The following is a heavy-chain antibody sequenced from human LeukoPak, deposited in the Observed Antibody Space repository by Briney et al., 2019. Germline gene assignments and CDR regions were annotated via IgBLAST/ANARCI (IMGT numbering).Heavy chain of an antibody. CDR3: ARDWSLGSLDAFDI. J-gene: IGHJ3*02. CDR2: IYSGGHT. CDR1: GFTVSSNY. V-gene: IGHV3-66*01. Sequence: GGSLRLSCAASGFTVSSNYMSWVRQAPGKGLEWVSIIYSGGHTYYADSVKDRFTISKDNSNNTLYLQMGSLRAEDTAVYYCARDWSLGSLDAFDIWGQGTMVTVSS. D-gene: IGHD7-27*01.